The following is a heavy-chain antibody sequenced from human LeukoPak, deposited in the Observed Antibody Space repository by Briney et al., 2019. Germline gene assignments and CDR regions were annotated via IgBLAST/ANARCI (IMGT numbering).Heavy chain of an antibody. Sequence: SVKVSCKASGGTFSSYAISWVRQAPGQGLEWMGGIIPIFGTANYAQKFQGRVTITADESTSTAYMELSSLRSEDTAVYYCARDQGPYYYDSSGSGFDPWGQGTLVTVSS. V-gene: IGHV1-69*13. CDR1: GGTFSSYA. CDR3: ARDQGPYYYDSSGSGFDP. CDR2: IIPIFGTA. D-gene: IGHD3-22*01. J-gene: IGHJ5*02.